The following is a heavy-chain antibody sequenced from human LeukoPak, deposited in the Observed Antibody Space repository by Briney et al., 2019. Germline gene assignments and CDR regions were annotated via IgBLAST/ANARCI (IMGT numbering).Heavy chain of an antibody. V-gene: IGHV3-21*01. CDR2: ISSSSSYI. Sequence: PGGSLRLSCAASGLTFSSYSMNWVRQAPGKGLQWVSSISSSSSYIYYADSVKGRFTISRDNAKNSLYLQMNSLRAEDTAVYYCARDREYDSSGYFDYWAREPWSPSPQ. J-gene: IGHJ4*02. CDR1: GLTFSSYS. D-gene: IGHD3-22*01. CDR3: ARDREYDSSGYFDY.